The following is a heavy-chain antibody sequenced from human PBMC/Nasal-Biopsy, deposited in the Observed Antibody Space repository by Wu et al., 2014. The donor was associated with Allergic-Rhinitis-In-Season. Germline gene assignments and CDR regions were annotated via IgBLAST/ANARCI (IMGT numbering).Heavy chain of an antibody. D-gene: IGHD2-15*01. Sequence: ALVKPTQTLTLTCTVSGFSLTTGGMSISWTVSPQDGGVGRIDWDDDKYYSTSLKTRLTISKDTSKNQVVLTMTNTDPVDTATYYCARKALEMYCSSGACYSIYDLWGPGTLVTVSS. CDR2: IDWDDDK. CDR3: ARKALEMYCSSGACYSIYDL. J-gene: IGHJ5*02. V-gene: IGHV2-70*11. CDR1: GFSLTTGGMS.